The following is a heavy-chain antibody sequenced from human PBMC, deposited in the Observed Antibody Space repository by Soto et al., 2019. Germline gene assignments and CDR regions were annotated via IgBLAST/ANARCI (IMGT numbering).Heavy chain of an antibody. D-gene: IGHD1-1*01. J-gene: IGHJ5*02. CDR3: VRDGTKTLRDWFDP. V-gene: IGHV4-4*07. Sequence: PSETLSLTCTVSGASISGFYWSWIRKSAGKGLEWIGRIYATGTTDYDPALKSRVMMSVDTSKKQFSLKLRSVTAAVTAVYYCVRDGTKTLRDWFDPWGQGISVTVSS. CDR1: GASISGFY. CDR2: IYATGTT.